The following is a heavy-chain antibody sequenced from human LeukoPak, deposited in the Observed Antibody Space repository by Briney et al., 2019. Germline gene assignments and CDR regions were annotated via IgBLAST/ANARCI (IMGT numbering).Heavy chain of an antibody. D-gene: IGHD1-14*01. J-gene: IGHJ4*02. CDR1: GFTFSSYA. CDR3: AKETAADSILITVDY. V-gene: IGHV3-23*01. Sequence: PGGSLILSCVISGFTFSSYAMSWVRQAPGKGLEWVSAISGNGGGTYYADSVKGRFTISRDNSKNTLYLQMNNLRAEDAAVYYCAKETAADSILITVDYWGQGTLVTVSS. CDR2: ISGNGGGT.